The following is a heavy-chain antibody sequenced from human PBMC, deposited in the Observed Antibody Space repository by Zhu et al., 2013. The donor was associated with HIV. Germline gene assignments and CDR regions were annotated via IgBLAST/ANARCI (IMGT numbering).Heavy chain of an antibody. CDR2: INHSGST. J-gene: IGHJ4*02. Sequence: QVQLQQWGAGLLKPSETLSLTCAVYGGSFSGYYWSWIRQPPGKGLEWIGEINHSGSTNYNPSLKSRVTILVDTSKNQFSLKLSSVTAADTAVYYCARRKASALRYFDWLLKGDGFDYWGQGTLVTVSS. D-gene: IGHD3-9*01. V-gene: IGHV4-34*01. CDR3: ARRKASALRYFDWLLKGDGFDY. CDR1: GGSFSGYY.